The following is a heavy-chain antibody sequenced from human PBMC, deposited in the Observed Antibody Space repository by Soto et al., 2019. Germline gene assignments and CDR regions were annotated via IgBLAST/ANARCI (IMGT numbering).Heavy chain of an antibody. D-gene: IGHD3-3*01. CDR3: ARGGGVGVAGSAAFDM. Sequence: QLHLVQSGDVVKKPGASVTVSCSASGYPVTAYYMHWVRQAPGRGLEWMGGINPATGAAKYTQTFPGRVNMTRDTSTSKVFMELGGLTSSDTAVFYCARGGGVGVAGSAAFDMWGQRTLVTVSS. J-gene: IGHJ3*02. V-gene: IGHV1-2*02. CDR2: INPATGAA. CDR1: GYPVTAYY.